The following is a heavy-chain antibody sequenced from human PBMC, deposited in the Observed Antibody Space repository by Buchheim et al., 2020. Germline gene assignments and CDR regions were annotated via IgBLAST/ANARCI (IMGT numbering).Heavy chain of an antibody. D-gene: IGHD5-18*01. V-gene: IGHV4-59*08. Sequence: QVQLQESGPGLVKPSETLSLTCTVSGGSISSYYWSWIRQPPGKGLEWIGYIYYSGSTNYNPSLKSRVTISVDTSKNQFSLKLSSVTAADTAVYYCAGLTLGYSFDYWGQGTL. CDR1: GGSISSYY. J-gene: IGHJ4*02. CDR2: IYYSGST. CDR3: AGLTLGYSFDY.